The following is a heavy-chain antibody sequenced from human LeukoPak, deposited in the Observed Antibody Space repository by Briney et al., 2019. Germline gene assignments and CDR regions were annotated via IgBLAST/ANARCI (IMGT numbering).Heavy chain of an antibody. V-gene: IGHV3-23*01. CDR1: GFTFSSYA. D-gene: IGHD6-13*01. Sequence: GGSLRLSCAASGFTFSSYAMSWVRQAPGKGLEWVSAISGSGGSTYYADSVKGRFTISRDNSKNTLYLQMNSLRAEDTAVYYCTKGAGYSSSLGWFDPWGQGTLVTVSS. CDR3: TKGAGYSSSLGWFDP. J-gene: IGHJ5*02. CDR2: ISGSGGST.